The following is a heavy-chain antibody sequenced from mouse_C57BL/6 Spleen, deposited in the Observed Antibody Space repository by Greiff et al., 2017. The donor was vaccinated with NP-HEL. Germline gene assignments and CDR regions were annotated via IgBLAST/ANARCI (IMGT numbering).Heavy chain of an antibody. J-gene: IGHJ4*01. Sequence: VKLQESGAELVMPGASVKLSCKASGYTFTSYWMHWVKQRPGQGLEWIGEIDPSDSYTNYNQKFKGKSTLTVDKSSSTAYMQLSSLTSEDSAVYYCAAGGYSNYPYAMDYWGQGTSVTVSS. CDR1: GYTFTSYW. CDR3: AAGGYSNYPYAMDY. CDR2: IDPSDSYT. V-gene: IGHV1-69*01. D-gene: IGHD2-5*01.